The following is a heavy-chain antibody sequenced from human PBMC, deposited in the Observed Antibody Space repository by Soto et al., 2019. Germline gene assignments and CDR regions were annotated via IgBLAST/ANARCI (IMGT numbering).Heavy chain of an antibody. CDR1: GFTFSGYG. CDR3: ARFRYYDSSASLDY. CDR2: IWYDGSNK. J-gene: IGHJ4*02. Sequence: QVQLVESGGGVVQPGRSLRLSCAASGFTFSGYGMHWVRQAPGKGLEWVAVIWYDGSNKYYADSVKGRFTISRDNSKNTLYLQMNSLRAEDTAVFYCARFRYYDSSASLDYWGQGTLVTASS. V-gene: IGHV3-33*01. D-gene: IGHD3-22*01.